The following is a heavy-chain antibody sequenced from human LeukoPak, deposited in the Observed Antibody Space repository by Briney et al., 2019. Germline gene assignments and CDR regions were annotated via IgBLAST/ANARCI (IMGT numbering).Heavy chain of an antibody. CDR1: GGSISSYY. CDR2: IYTSGST. D-gene: IGHD2-15*01. J-gene: IGHJ6*03. CDR3: ARVENSMVGRYYYYYMDV. V-gene: IGHV4-4*07. Sequence: PSETLSLTCTVSGGSISSYYWSWIRQPAGKGLEWIGRIYTSGSTNYNPSLKSRVTMSVDTSKNQFPLKLSSVTAADTAVYYCARVENSMVGRYYYYYMDVWGKGTTVTVSS.